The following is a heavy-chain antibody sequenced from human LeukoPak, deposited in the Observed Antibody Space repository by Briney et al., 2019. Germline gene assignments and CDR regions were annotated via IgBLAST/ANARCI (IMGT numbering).Heavy chain of an antibody. CDR1: EFTFSGYA. CDR2: ISYDGSNK. D-gene: IGHD3-3*01. J-gene: IGHJ5*02. V-gene: IGHV3-30-3*01. Sequence: GRSLRLSCAASEFTFSGYAMHWVRQAPGKGLEWVAVISYDGSNKYYADSVKGRFTISRDNSKNTLYVQMNSLRAEDTAVYYCARGSYDFWSGYYHWGQGTLVTVSS. CDR3: ARGSYDFWSGYYH.